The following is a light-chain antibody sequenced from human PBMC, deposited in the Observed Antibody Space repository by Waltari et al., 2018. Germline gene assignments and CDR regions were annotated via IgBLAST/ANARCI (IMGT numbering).Light chain of an antibody. V-gene: IGKV1-17*02. Sequence: IQMTQSPSSLSASKGDRITVTCRASHGIGNELSWYQQKAGKAPTLLIYGASRLQTGVSVRFSGSGSGTDFTLTINNLQPEDVATYYCQQDYTTPWTFGQGTKVEI. J-gene: IGKJ1*01. CDR1: HGIGNE. CDR3: QQDYTTPWT. CDR2: GAS.